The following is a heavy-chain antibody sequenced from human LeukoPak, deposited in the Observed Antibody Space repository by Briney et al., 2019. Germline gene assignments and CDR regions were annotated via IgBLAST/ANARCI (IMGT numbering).Heavy chain of an antibody. D-gene: IGHD6-19*01. CDR2: TRNKANSYTT. CDR3: ARAISSGWYDP. CDR1: GFTFSDHY. Sequence: GGSLRLSCAASGFTFSDHYMDWVRQAPGKGLEWVGRTRNKANSYTTEYAASVKGRFTISRDDSKNSLYLQMNSLKTEDTAVYYCARAISSGWYDPWGQGTLVTVSS. J-gene: IGHJ5*02. V-gene: IGHV3-72*01.